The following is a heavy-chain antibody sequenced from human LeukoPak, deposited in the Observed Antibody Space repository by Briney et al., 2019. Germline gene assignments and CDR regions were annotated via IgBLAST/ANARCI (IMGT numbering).Heavy chain of an antibody. CDR3: ARNWYYYGSGSYGVPNWFDP. Sequence: SETLSLTCAVYGGSFSGYYWSWIRQPPGKGLEWIGEINHSGSTNYNPSLKSRVTISVDTSKNQFSLKLSSVTAADTAVYYCARNWYYYGSGSYGVPNWFDPWGQGTLVTVSS. J-gene: IGHJ5*02. D-gene: IGHD3-10*01. CDR1: GGSFSGYY. CDR2: INHSGST. V-gene: IGHV4-34*01.